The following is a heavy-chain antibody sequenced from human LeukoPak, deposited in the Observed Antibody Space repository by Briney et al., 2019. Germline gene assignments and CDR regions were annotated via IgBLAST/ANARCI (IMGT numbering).Heavy chain of an antibody. CDR2: INHGGST. Sequence: SETLSLTCAVYGGSFSGDFWSWIRQSPGKGLEWIGEINHGGSTTYNPSLQSRVTMSVDTSTNQISLKVTSVTAADTAVYYCARIMVRGVIIMRTDAFDIWGQGTMVTVSS. CDR3: ARIMVRGVIIMRTDAFDI. J-gene: IGHJ3*02. CDR1: GGSFSGDF. D-gene: IGHD3-10*01. V-gene: IGHV4-34*01.